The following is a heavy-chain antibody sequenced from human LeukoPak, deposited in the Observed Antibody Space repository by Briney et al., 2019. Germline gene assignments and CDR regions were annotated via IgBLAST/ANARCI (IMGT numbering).Heavy chain of an antibody. CDR2: INHSGST. Sequence: SETLSLTCAVYGGSFSGYYWSWIRQPPGKGLEWIGEINHSGSTNYNPSLKSRVTISVDTSKNQFSLKLSSVTAADTAVYYCARGGRGHDYGDYQYWFDPWGQGTLVTVSS. CDR1: GGSFSGYY. D-gene: IGHD4-17*01. J-gene: IGHJ5*02. CDR3: ARGGRGHDYGDYQYWFDP. V-gene: IGHV4-34*01.